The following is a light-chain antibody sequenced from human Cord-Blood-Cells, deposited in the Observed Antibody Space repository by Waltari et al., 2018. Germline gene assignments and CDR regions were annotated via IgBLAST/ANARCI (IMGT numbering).Light chain of an antibody. V-gene: IGKV3-11*01. Sequence: EILLTQSPATLSLTPGVRATLSCRASQSVSSYLAWYQQKPGQAPRLLIYDASNRATGIPARFSGSGSGTDFTLTISSLEPEDFAVYYCQQRSNWPPNFGGGTKVEIK. CDR1: QSVSSY. CDR3: QQRSNWPPN. CDR2: DAS. J-gene: IGKJ4*01.